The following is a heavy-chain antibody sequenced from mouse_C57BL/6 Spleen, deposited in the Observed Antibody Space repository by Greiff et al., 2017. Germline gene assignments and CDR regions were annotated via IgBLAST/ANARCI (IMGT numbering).Heavy chain of an antibody. CDR1: GYAFSSSW. CDR2: IYPGDGDT. CDR3: ARLLSHYFDY. D-gene: IGHD1-1*01. J-gene: IGHJ2*01. Sequence: QVQLQQSGPELVKPGASVKISCKASGYAFSSSWMNWVKQRPGKGLEWIGRIYPGDGDTNYNGKFKGKATLTADKSSSTAYMQLSSLTSEDSAVYFCARLLSHYFDYWGQGTTLTVSS. V-gene: IGHV1-82*01.